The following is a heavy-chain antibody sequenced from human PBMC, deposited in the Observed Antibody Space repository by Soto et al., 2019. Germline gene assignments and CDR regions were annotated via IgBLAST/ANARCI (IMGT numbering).Heavy chain of an antibody. D-gene: IGHD3-10*01. J-gene: IGHJ4*02. V-gene: IGHV3-7*01. Sequence: PGGSLSLSCAASGFTFGYYCMSWVRQAPGKGLEWLATRMGDASEKKYGDCVKGRFTMSRDNAKYAVYLQMDSLRAEGSVVDYCARVSEYGSGSAVSRYLGYWGQGTLVTVSS. CDR1: GFTFGYYC. CDR2: RMGDASEK. CDR3: ARVSEYGSGSAVSRYLGY.